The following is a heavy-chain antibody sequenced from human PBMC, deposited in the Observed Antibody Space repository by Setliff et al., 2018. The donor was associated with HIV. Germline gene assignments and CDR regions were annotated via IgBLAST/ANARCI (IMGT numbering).Heavy chain of an antibody. J-gene: IGHJ4*02. CDR2: IHTNGST. CDR3: ARDRDQGYSSGWPRD. V-gene: IGHV4-61*02. CDR1: GGSISSGRYY. Sequence: SETLSLTCTVSGGSISSGRYYWSWIRQPAGKGLEWIGRIHTNGSTNYNPSLRSRVTIAVDTSKSSLYLQMNSLRAEDTAVYFCARDRDQGYSSGWPRDWGQGTLVTVSS. D-gene: IGHD6-19*01.